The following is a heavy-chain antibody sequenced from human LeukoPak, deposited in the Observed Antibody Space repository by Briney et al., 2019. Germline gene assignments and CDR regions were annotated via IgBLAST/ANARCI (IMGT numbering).Heavy chain of an antibody. J-gene: IGHJ3*02. CDR2: ITSSSTYI. D-gene: IGHD6-13*01. CDR3: ARGQYSSSWYPPFEAFDI. CDR1: GFSFSNYN. V-gene: IGHV3-21*01. Sequence: PGGSLRLSCAASGFSFSNYNMNWVRQAPGKGLEWVSSITSSSTYIYYADSVKGRFTISRDNAKNSLYLQMNSLRAEDTAVYYCARGQYSSSWYPPFEAFDIWGQGTVVTVSS.